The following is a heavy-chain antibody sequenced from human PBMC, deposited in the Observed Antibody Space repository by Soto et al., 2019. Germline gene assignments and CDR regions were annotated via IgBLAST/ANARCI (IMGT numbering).Heavy chain of an antibody. CDR2: ISYDGSNK. D-gene: IGHD6-13*01. CDR3: GKGRAAAGTWIDY. CDR1: GFTFSSYG. Sequence: PGGSLRLSCAASGFTFSSYGMHWVRQAPGKGLEWVAVISYDGSNKYYADSVKGRFTISRDNSENTLYLQMNSLRAEDTAVYYWGKGRAAAGTWIDYWGQGTLVTVSS. V-gene: IGHV3-30*18. J-gene: IGHJ4*02.